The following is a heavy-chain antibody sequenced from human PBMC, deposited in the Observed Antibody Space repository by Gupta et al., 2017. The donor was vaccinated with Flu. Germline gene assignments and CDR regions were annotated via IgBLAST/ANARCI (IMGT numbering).Heavy chain of an antibody. Sequence: QVQLQESGPGLVKPSETLSLTCTVSGGSISSYYWNWIRQPAGKGLEWIGRIYTSGSTNYNPSLKSRVTMSVDTSKNQFSLKLSSVTAADTAVYYCAREVYDILTGTVNWFDPWGQGTLVTVSS. V-gene: IGHV4-4*07. CDR1: GGSISSYY. D-gene: IGHD3-9*01. CDR2: IYTSGST. J-gene: IGHJ5*02. CDR3: AREVYDILTGTVNWFDP.